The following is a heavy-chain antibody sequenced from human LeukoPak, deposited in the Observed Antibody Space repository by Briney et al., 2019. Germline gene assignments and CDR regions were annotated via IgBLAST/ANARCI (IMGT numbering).Heavy chain of an antibody. D-gene: IGHD3-10*01. J-gene: IGHJ4*02. CDR3: TTDLGTYYHGSQRLIPIDY. CDR2: IKSKTDGETT. CDR1: GFTFTNAW. Sequence: PGGSLRLSCVDSGFTFTNAWMSWVRQAPGKGLEWIGRIKSKTDGETTNYAAPVRGRFTISRDDSKSAVYLQMNSLKIEDTAVYYCTTDLGTYYHGSQRLIPIDYWGQGTLVTVSS. V-gene: IGHV3-15*01.